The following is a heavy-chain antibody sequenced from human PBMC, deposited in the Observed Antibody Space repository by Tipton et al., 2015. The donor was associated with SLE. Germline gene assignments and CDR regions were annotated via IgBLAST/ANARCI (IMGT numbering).Heavy chain of an antibody. Sequence: TLSLTCTVSGGSISNYYWSWVRQPAGKGLEWIGRIHTSGNTNYNRSLQSRVTMSVDTSKNQFSLRLSSVTAADTAVYYCAREVEGYFDLWGRGTLVTVSS. J-gene: IGHJ2*01. CDR1: GGSISNYY. CDR2: IHTSGNT. CDR3: AREVEGYFDL. V-gene: IGHV4-4*07.